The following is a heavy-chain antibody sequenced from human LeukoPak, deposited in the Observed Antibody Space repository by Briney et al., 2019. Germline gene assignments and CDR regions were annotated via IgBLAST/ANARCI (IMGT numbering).Heavy chain of an antibody. Sequence: GGSLRLSCAASGFTFSNYNMNWVRQTPGKGLEWVSSITSSSMYIYYADSVKGRFTISRDNAKNSLSLQMNSLRAEDTAVYYCARDPYNGNYGDSYYYFMDAWSKGTTVTISS. CDR3: ARDPYNGNYGDSYYYFMDA. CDR1: GFTFSNYN. V-gene: IGHV3-21*01. J-gene: IGHJ6*03. CDR2: ITSSSMYI. D-gene: IGHD1-26*01.